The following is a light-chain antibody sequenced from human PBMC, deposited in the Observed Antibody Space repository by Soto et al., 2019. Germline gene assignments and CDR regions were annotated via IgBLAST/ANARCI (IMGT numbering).Light chain of an antibody. V-gene: IGKV3-11*01. J-gene: IGKJ4*01. CDR2: DAS. CDR3: QQRSNS. CDR1: QSISSN. Sequence: EIVMTQSPATLSVSPGERATLSCRASQSISSNLAWYQQKPGQAPRLLIDDASTRATGIPPRFSGSGSGTDFTLTISSLEPEDFAVYYCQQRSNSFGGGTKVDIK.